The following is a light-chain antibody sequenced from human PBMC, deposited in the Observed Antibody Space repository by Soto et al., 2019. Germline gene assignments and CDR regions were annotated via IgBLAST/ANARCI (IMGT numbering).Light chain of an antibody. CDR1: QNINRY. J-gene: IGKJ5*01. CDR3: KQRSNWPIT. CDR2: DAS. Sequence: EIVWAQSPATLSLSPGERATLSCRASQNINRYLAWYHQKPGQPHRLLIYDASTRATGIPARFSGSESGTDFTLTIRSLEPEDFAVYYCKQRSNWPITFGQGTRLEI. V-gene: IGKV3-11*01.